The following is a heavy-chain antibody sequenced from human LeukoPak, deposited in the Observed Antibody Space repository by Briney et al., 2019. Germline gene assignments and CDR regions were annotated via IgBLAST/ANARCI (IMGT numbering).Heavy chain of an antibody. CDR2: PDPEDGET. V-gene: IGHV1-24*01. D-gene: IGHD5-24*01. J-gene: IGHJ4*02. Sequence: ASVKVSCKVSGYTLTELSMHWVRQAPGKGLEWMGGPDPEDGETIYAQKFQGRVTMTEDTSTETAYMELSSLRPDDTAVYHCATERVEMATIIHYWGQGTLVTVSS. CDR3: ATERVEMATIIHY. CDR1: GYTLTELS.